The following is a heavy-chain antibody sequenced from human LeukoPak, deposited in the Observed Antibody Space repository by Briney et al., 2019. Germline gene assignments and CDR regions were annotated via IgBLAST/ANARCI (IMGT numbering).Heavy chain of an antibody. Sequence: GGSLRLSCTASGFTFSIYDMHWVRQPTGKGLEWVSAIGTAGDTYYPGSVKGRFTISRENAKNSLYLQMNSLRAGDTAVYYCARGLSPRDGYNPFDYWGQGTLVTVSS. J-gene: IGHJ4*02. CDR3: ARGLSPRDGYNPFDY. CDR2: IGTAGDT. V-gene: IGHV3-13*04. CDR1: GFTFSIYD. D-gene: IGHD5-24*01.